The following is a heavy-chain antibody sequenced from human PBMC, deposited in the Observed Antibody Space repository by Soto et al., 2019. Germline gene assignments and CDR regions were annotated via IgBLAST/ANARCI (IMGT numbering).Heavy chain of an antibody. V-gene: IGHV3-11*05. CDR3: ARPRIDSESFYSDFDY. Sequence: QVQLVESGGGLVKPGGSLRLSCAASGFTFRDYHMKWIRQAPGKGLEWVSYISGSSSHINYADSVKGRFTISRDNAKNSLFLQMNDLRAEDTAVYYCARPRIDSESFYSDFDYWGQGTLVTVSS. J-gene: IGHJ4*02. D-gene: IGHD3-10*01. CDR1: GFTFRDYH. CDR2: ISGSSSHI.